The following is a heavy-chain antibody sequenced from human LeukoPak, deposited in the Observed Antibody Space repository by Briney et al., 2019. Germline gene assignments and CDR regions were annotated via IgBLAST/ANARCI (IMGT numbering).Heavy chain of an antibody. CDR2: MNPNSGNT. D-gene: IGHD1-26*01. CDR1: GYTFTSYD. CDR3: ARGGPLYMKKGATLFAY. Sequence: ASVNVSCKASGYTFTSYDINRVRQATGQGLEWMGWMNPNSGNTGYAQKFQGRVTMTRNTSISTAYMELSSLRSEDTAVYYCARGGPLYMKKGATLFAYWGQGTLVTVSS. J-gene: IGHJ4*02. V-gene: IGHV1-8*01.